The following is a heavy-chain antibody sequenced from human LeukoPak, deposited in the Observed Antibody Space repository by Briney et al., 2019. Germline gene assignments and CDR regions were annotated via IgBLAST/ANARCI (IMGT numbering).Heavy chain of an antibody. Sequence: SETLSLTCSVSGGSVSSGMSYWSWIRQPPGEGLEWIAYISDSGGSDYNPSLRGRVTISLDTSKNQFSLRLTSVTAADTAVYYCARVPAAGTGTDYWGQGTLVTVSS. CDR1: GGSVSSGMSY. J-gene: IGHJ4*02. V-gene: IGHV4-61*01. CDR3: ARVPAAGTGTDY. CDR2: ISDSGGS. D-gene: IGHD6-13*01.